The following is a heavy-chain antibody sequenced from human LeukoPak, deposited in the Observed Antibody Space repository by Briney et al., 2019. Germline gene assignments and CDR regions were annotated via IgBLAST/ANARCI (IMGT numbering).Heavy chain of an antibody. V-gene: IGHV3-9*01. Sequence: GGSLRLSCAASGFTFDDYAMHWVRQAPGKGLEWVSGISWNSGSIGYADSVKGRFTISRDNAKNSLYLQMNSLRAEDTASYYCAKAGDYYYYYMDVWGKGTTVTVSS. J-gene: IGHJ6*03. CDR1: GFTFDDYA. CDR2: ISWNSGSI. CDR3: AKAGDYYYYYMDV.